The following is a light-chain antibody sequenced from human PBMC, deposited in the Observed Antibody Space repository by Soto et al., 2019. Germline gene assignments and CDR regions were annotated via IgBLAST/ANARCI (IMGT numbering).Light chain of an antibody. V-gene: IGLV2-8*01. CDR1: SSDVGAYNY. J-gene: IGLJ2*01. Sequence: QSAPTQPPSASVSPGQSATISCTGTSSDVGAYNYVSWYQQYPGKAPKLIIYEVSKRPSGVPNRFSGSKSGNTASLTVSGLQPEDEADYYCSSYAGSSTWVFGGGTKLTVL. CDR2: EVS. CDR3: SSYAGSSTWV.